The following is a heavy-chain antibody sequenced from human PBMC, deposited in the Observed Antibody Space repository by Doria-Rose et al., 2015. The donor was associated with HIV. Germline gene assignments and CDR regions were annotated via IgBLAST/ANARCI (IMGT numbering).Heavy chain of an antibody. Sequence: SGPVLVKPTETLTLTCTVSGVSLSSPGMGVSWIRQPPGKALEWLANIFSDDERSYKTSLMSRLTISRGTSKSQVVHTMTDMDPVDTATYYCARIKSSRWYHKYYFDFWGQGTLVIVSA. D-gene: IGHD6-13*01. CDR2: IFSDDER. CDR1: GVSLSSPGMG. CDR3: ARIKSSRWYHKYYFDF. V-gene: IGHV2-26*01. J-gene: IGHJ4*02.